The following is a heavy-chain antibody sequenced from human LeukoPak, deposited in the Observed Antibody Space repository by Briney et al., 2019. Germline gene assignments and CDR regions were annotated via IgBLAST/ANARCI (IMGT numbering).Heavy chain of an antibody. CDR1: GGTFSSYA. CDR3: ARGDPRGGPFDY. V-gene: IGHV1-69*13. J-gene: IGHJ4*02. Sequence: SVKVSCKASGGTFSSYAISWVRQAPGQGLEWMGGIIPIFGTANYAQKFQGRVTITADESTSTAYMELSSLRSEDTAVYYCARGDPRGGPFDYWGQGTLVTVSS. CDR2: IIPIFGTA.